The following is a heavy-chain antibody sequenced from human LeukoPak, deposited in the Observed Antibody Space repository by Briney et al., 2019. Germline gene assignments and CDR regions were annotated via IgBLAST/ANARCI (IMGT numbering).Heavy chain of an antibody. V-gene: IGHV4-61*02. CDR3: ARYGPSFGYYYYYYMDV. CDR2: IYTSGST. Sequence: PSETLSLTCTVSGGSISSGSYYWSWIRQPAGKGLEWIGRIYTSGSTNYNPSLKSRVTMSVDTSKNQFSLKLSSVTAADTAVYYCARYGPSFGYYYYYYMDVWGKGTTVTISS. CDR1: GGSISSGSYY. D-gene: IGHD4-17*01. J-gene: IGHJ6*03.